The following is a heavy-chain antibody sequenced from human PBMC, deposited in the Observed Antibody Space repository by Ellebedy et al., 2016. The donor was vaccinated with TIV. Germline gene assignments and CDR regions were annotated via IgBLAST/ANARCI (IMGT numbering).Heavy chain of an antibody. V-gene: IGHV1-18*04. J-gene: IGHJ5*02. CDR1: GYTFTSYG. CDR2: ISAYNGNT. CDR3: ARVGATLNTNWFDP. Sequence: ASVKVSXXASGYTFTSYGISWVRQAPGQGLEWMGWISAYNGNTNYAQKLQGRVTMTTDTSTSTAYMELRSLRSDDTAVYYCARVGATLNTNWFDPWGQGTLVTVSS. D-gene: IGHD1-26*01.